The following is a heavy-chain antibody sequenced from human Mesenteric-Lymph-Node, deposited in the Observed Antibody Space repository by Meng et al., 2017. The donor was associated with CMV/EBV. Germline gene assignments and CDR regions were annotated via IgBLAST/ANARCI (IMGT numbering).Heavy chain of an antibody. D-gene: IGHD3-3*01. CDR1: GFTFSNYA. CDR2: ISGGSHVT. Sequence: GGSLKISCSASGFTFSNYAMNWVRRAPGKGLEWVSAISGGSHVTKYADSMKGRFTISRDNSKNTVYLQMSSLRGDDTAVYYCAKLYYDFWSGYTYFDSWGQGTQVTVSS. V-gene: IGHV3-23*01. J-gene: IGHJ4*02. CDR3: AKLYYDFWSGYTYFDS.